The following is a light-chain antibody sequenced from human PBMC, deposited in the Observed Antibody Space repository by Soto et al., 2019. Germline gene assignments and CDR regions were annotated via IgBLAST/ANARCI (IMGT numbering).Light chain of an antibody. CDR1: QNVGNS. Sequence: EIVMTQSPATLSVSPGERATLSCRASQNVGNSLAWYQQKPGQAPRLLIYGATTRATGIPARFSGSGSGTDFTLTISSLQSEDFAVYYCQHYNNWPHYTFGQGTKVEIK. V-gene: IGKV3-15*01. J-gene: IGKJ2*01. CDR2: GAT. CDR3: QHYNNWPHYT.